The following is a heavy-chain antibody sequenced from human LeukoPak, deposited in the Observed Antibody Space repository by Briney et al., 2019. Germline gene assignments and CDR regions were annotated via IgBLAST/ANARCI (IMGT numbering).Heavy chain of an antibody. Sequence: PSETLSFTCAVYGGSFSGYYWSWIRQPPGKGLEWIGEINHSGSTNYNPSLKSRVTTSVDTSKNQFSLKLSSVTAADTAVYYCARSYGSGIVHYYFDYWGQGTLVTVSS. J-gene: IGHJ4*02. CDR1: GGSFSGYY. D-gene: IGHD3-10*01. CDR3: ARSYGSGIVHYYFDY. V-gene: IGHV4-34*01. CDR2: INHSGST.